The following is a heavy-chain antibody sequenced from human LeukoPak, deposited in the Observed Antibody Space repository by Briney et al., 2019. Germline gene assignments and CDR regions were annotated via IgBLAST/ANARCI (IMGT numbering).Heavy chain of an antibody. J-gene: IGHJ3*02. D-gene: IGHD3-10*01. CDR1: GITLSNYG. CDR2: ISDSGGRT. Sequence: PGGSLRLSCAVSGITLSNYGMSWVRQAPGKGLEWVAGISDSGGRTNYADSVKGRFTISRDNPKNTLYLQMNSLRVEDTAVYYCAMVRGVMLRGALDIWGQGTMVTVSS. V-gene: IGHV3-23*01. CDR3: AMVRGVMLRGALDI.